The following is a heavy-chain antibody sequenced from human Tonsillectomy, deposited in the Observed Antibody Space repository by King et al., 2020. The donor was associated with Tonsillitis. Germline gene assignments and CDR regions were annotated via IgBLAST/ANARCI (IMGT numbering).Heavy chain of an antibody. J-gene: IGHJ3*02. CDR1: GYTFTTYW. CDR3: ARLGNNRNYPRGSFGI. CDR2: IYPGDSDT. Sequence: QLVQSGAEVKKPGESLKISCQGSGYTFTTYWIAWVRQMPGKGLEWMGIIYPGDSDTRYSPSFQGQVTISVDKSITTAYLQWGSLKASDTAIYYCARLGNNRNYPRGSFGIRGQGEVVTGPS. D-gene: IGHD1-7*01. V-gene: IGHV5-51*01.